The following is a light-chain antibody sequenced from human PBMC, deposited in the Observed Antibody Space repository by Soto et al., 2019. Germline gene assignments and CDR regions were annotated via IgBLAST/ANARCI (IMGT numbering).Light chain of an antibody. CDR2: GVS. CDR1: QSVTSSY. J-gene: IGKJ5*01. CDR3: QHADSFPLIT. Sequence: EIVLTQSPGTLCLSPGEIATLSCRVAQSVTSSYFAWYQQKPGQAPRLLIYGVSSRATDIPDRFSGSGSGTDFTLTISRLEPEDFATYYCQHADSFPLITFGQGTRLEIK. V-gene: IGKV3-20*01.